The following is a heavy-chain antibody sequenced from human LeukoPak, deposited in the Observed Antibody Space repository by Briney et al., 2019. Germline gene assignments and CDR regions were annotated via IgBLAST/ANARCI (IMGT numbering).Heavy chain of an antibody. CDR2: ISYDGSNK. D-gene: IGHD1-14*01. CDR1: GFTFSSYA. V-gene: IGHV3-30*04. CDR3: ARDIRSHAYYYYGMDV. Sequence: GRSLRLSCAASGFTFSSYAMHWVRQAPGKGLGWVAVISYDGSNKYYADSVKGRFTISRDNSKNTLYLQMNSLRAEDTAVYYCARDIRSHAYYYYGMDVWGQGTTVTVSS. J-gene: IGHJ6*02.